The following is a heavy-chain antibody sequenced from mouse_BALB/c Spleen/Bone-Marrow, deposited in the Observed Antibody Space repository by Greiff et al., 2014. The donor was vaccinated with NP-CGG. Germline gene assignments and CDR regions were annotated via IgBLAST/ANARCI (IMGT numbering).Heavy chain of an antibody. J-gene: IGHJ4*01. CDR1: GFSLTGYG. D-gene: IGHD2-4*01. CDR2: IWGDGST. Sequence: VQLQESGPGLVAPSQSLSITCTVSGFSLTGYGVSWVRQSPGKGLEWLGMIWGDGSTDYNSALKSRLSISEDNSKSQVFLKMNSLQTDDTARYYCARDSFLITRALDYWGQGTSVTVSS. V-gene: IGHV2-6-7*01. CDR3: ARDSFLITRALDY.